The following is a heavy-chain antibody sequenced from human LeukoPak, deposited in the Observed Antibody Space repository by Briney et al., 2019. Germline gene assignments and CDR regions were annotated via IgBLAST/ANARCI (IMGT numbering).Heavy chain of an antibody. CDR3: ARGPSLLSFGDV. CDR1: GGSLSGYY. D-gene: IGHD3-10*01. J-gene: IGHJ6*04. CDR2: ISHSGTT. Sequence: SETLSLTCAVYGGSLSGYYWSWIRQAPGRGLEWIGEISHSGTTMYNPALTSRLTISVDASKNHFSLNLTSVTAADTAVYYCARGPSLLSFGDVWGKGTTVTVSS. V-gene: IGHV4-34*01.